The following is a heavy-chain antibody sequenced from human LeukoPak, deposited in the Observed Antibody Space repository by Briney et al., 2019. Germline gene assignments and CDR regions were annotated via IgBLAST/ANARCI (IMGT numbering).Heavy chain of an antibody. J-gene: IGHJ3*02. Sequence: GGSLRLSCAASGFTFNTYAMSWVRQAPGKGLECVSTISGSGTATYYADSVKGRFTISRDNSRNTLYLQMKNLRAEDTAVYYCAKGYSGYYNDAFDIWGQGTMVTVSS. V-gene: IGHV3-23*01. CDR3: AKGYSGYYNDAFDI. CDR1: GFTFNTYA. D-gene: IGHD5-12*01. CDR2: ISGSGTAT.